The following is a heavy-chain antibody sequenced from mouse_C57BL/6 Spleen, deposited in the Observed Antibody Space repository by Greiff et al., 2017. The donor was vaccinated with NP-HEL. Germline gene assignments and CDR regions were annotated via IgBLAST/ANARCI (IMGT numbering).Heavy chain of an antibody. CDR3: TSSGAYDGYYPYYAMDY. Sequence: EVNVVESGEGLVKPGGSLKLSCAASGFTFSSYAMSWVRQTPEKRLEWVAYISSGGDYIYYADTVKGRFTISRDNARNTLYLQMSSLKSEDTAMYYCTSSGAYDGYYPYYAMDYWGQGTSVTVSS. D-gene: IGHD2-3*01. CDR2: ISSGGDYI. CDR1: GFTFSSYA. V-gene: IGHV5-9-1*02. J-gene: IGHJ4*01.